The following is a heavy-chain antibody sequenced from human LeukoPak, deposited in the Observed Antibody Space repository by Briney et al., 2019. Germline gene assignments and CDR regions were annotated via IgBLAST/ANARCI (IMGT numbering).Heavy chain of an antibody. CDR3: ARDLKDIVLMVYAIPDWFDP. V-gene: IGHV3-48*01. Sequence: GGSLRLSCAASGFTFSSYSMNWVRQAPGKGLEWVSYIRSSSTIYYADSVKGRFTISRDNAKNSLYLQMNSLRAEDTAVYYCARDLKDIVLMVYAIPDWFDPWGQGTLVTVSS. D-gene: IGHD2-8*01. CDR1: GFTFSSYS. J-gene: IGHJ5*02. CDR2: IRSSSTI.